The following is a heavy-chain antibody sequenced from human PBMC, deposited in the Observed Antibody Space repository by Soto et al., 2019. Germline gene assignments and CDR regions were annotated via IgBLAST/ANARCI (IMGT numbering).Heavy chain of an antibody. Sequence: QVQLVESGGGVVQPGRSLRLSCAASGFTFSSYGMQWVRQAPGKGLEWVAVIWLDGSNKYYADSVKGRFTISRDNSKNTLYLQMNSLRAEDTAVYYCARGLWSFDYWGQGNLVTVSS. CDR3: ARGLWSFDY. CDR2: IWLDGSNK. J-gene: IGHJ4*02. CDR1: GFTFSSYG. V-gene: IGHV3-33*01. D-gene: IGHD5-18*01.